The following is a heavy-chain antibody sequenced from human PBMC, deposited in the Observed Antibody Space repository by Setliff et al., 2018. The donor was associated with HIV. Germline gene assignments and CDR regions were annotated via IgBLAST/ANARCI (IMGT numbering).Heavy chain of an antibody. V-gene: IGHV3-49*04. CDR2: IRSKAYGGAT. Sequence: GGSLRLSCAASGFTFDDYAMHWVRQAPGKGLEWVGFIRSKAYGGATDYAASVKGRFTISRDDSKSIAYLQMNSLKTEDTAVYYCTRESGRSWEHLYYFDYWGQGTLVTVSS. D-gene: IGHD1-26*01. J-gene: IGHJ4*02. CDR3: TRESGRSWEHLYYFDY. CDR1: GFTFDDYA.